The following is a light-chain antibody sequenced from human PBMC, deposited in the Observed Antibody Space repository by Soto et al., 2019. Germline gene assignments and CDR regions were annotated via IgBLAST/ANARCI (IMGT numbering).Light chain of an antibody. CDR1: SSDVGSYNL. J-gene: IGLJ3*02. CDR2: EGS. V-gene: IGLV2-23*01. CDR3: CSYAGSPWV. Sequence: QSALTQPASVSGSPGQSNTISCTGTSSDVGSYNLVSWYQQHPGKAPKLMIYEGSKRPSGVSNRFSGSKSGNTASLTISGLQAEDEADYYCCSYAGSPWVFGGGTKVTVL.